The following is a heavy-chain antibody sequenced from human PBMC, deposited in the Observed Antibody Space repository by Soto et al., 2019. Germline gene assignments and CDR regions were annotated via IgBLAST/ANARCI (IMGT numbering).Heavy chain of an antibody. CDR3: VRTSLVVAAATREDY. CDR1: GFTFSSYW. CDR2: INSDGSST. D-gene: IGHD2-15*01. Sequence: GGSLRLSCAASGFTFSSYWMHWVRQAPGKGLVWVSRINSDGSSTSYADSVKGRFTISRGNAKNTLYLQMNSLRAEDTAVYYCVRTSLVVAAATREDYWGQGTLVTVS. V-gene: IGHV3-74*01. J-gene: IGHJ4*02.